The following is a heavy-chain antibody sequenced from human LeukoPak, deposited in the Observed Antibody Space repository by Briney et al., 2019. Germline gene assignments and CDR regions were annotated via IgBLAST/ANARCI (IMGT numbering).Heavy chain of an antibody. CDR3: AGYGSGSYYMYY. J-gene: IGHJ4*02. D-gene: IGHD3-10*01. Sequence: SETLSLTCTVSGDSISSYYWSWIRQPAGKGLEWIGRIYTSGSTSYNPSLKSRVTMSVDTSKNQFSLKLSSVTAADTAVYYCAGYGSGSYYMYYWGQGTLVTVSS. CDR2: IYTSGST. CDR1: GDSISSYY. V-gene: IGHV4-4*07.